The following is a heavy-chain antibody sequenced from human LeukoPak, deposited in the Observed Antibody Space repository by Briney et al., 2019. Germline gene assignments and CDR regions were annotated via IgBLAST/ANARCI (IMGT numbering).Heavy chain of an antibody. CDR3: AKDSSSWQEEYYFDY. Sequence: PGGSLRLSCAASGFTFSSYAMHWVRRASSKGLEWVAAISYDGSNKKYADSVKGRFTISRDNSKNALYLQMNSLRAEDTAVYYCAKDSSSWQEEYYFDYWGQGTLVTVSS. J-gene: IGHJ4*02. D-gene: IGHD6-13*01. CDR1: GFTFSSYA. CDR2: ISYDGSNK. V-gene: IGHV3-30*04.